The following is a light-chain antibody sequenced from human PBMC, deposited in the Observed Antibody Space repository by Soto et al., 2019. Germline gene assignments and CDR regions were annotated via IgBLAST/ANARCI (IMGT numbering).Light chain of an antibody. CDR2: GAS. CDR1: QSVGSTY. CDR3: QQYGFLRE. V-gene: IGKV3-20*01. J-gene: IGKJ1*01. Sequence: ERATLSGRASQSVGSTYLAWYQQKPGQAPRLLIYGASTRATGIPDRFSGSGSGTDFTLTISRLAPEDLAGYYSQQYGFLREIGEGTKVDIK.